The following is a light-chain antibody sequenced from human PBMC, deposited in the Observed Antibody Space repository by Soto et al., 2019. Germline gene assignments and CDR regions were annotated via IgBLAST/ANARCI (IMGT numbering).Light chain of an antibody. V-gene: IGLV2-23*01. CDR2: EGS. CDR1: SSDVGSYNL. J-gene: IGLJ1*01. CDR3: CSNAGSSTYV. Sequence: HSVLTQPASVSGSPLQSITISCTGTSSDVGSYNLVSWYQQHPGKAPKLMIYEGSKRPSGVSNRFSGSKSGNTASLTISGLQAEDEADYYCCSNAGSSTYVFGTGTKVTVL.